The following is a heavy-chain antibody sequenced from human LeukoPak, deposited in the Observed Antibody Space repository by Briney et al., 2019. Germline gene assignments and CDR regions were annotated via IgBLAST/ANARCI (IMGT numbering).Heavy chain of an antibody. V-gene: IGHV1-18*01. CDR2: ISAYNGNT. Sequence: ASVKVSCKASGYTFTSFGIIWVRQAPGQGLERMGWISAYNGNTNYAQKLQGRVTMTTNTSTSTAYMELRSLRSDDTAVYYCARGPADSSSWYLDYWGQGTLVTVSS. CDR1: GYTFTSFG. CDR3: ARGPADSSSWYLDY. D-gene: IGHD6-13*01. J-gene: IGHJ4*02.